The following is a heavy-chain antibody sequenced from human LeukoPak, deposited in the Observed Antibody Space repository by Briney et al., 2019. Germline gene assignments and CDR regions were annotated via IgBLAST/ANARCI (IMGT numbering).Heavy chain of an antibody. J-gene: IGHJ4*02. CDR3: ARSTEWFADY. Sequence: PGGSLTLSCAASGFNFYVYSMNWVPQAPGKGLEWISYMTSDSNTIYYADSVRGRFTISRDNAKKSVYLELSNLRADDTAMYYCARSTEWFADYWGQGTLVTVSS. D-gene: IGHD3-3*01. CDR1: GFNFYVYS. V-gene: IGHV3-48*01. CDR2: MTSDSNTI.